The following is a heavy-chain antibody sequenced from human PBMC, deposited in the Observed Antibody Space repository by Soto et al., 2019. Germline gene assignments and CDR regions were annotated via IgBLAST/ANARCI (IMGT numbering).Heavy chain of an antibody. CDR1: GLIFSNSA. V-gene: IGHV1-58*01. CDR3: AADRPTGYYYYMDV. CDR2: IVVGSGKT. Sequence: GASVKVSCKTSGLIFSNSAVQWVRQARGQRLEWMGRIVVGSGKTNYAQKFHERVTITRDMSTSTAYMELSSLRSEDTAVYYCAADRPTGYYYYMDVWGKGTTVTVSS. D-gene: IGHD3-9*01. J-gene: IGHJ6*03.